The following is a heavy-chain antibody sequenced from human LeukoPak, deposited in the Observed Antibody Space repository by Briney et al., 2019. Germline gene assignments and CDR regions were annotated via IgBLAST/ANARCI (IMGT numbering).Heavy chain of an antibody. Sequence: SETLSLTCTVSGGSISSYYWSWIRQPPGKGLEWIGYIYYTGTTNYNPSLKSRVTISLDTSKHQFSLKLTSVTAADTAVYYCARGAIDSGSYQYFFDYWGQGTLVTVSS. CDR2: IYYTGTT. J-gene: IGHJ4*02. D-gene: IGHD3-10*01. V-gene: IGHV4-59*01. CDR3: ARGAIDSGSYQYFFDY. CDR1: GGSISSYY.